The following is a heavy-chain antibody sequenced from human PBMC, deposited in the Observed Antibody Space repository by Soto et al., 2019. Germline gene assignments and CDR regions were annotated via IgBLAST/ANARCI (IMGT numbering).Heavy chain of an antibody. CDR1: CISITSSY. CDR2: ISDRGDI. CDR3: ARGRHWFGP. V-gene: IGHV4-59*08. Sequence: SSETLSLTCTVSCISITSSYWNWLRQYPGKGLEWIGQISDRGDINYNPPLESRVAISTDTSKNQVSLTLTAVNAADTAVYFCARGRHWFGPWGQGTLVTVSS. J-gene: IGHJ5*02.